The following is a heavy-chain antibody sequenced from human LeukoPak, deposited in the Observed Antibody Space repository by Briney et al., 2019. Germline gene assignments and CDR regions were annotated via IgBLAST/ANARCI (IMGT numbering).Heavy chain of an antibody. Sequence: ASVKVSCKASGYTFTGYYMHWVRQAPGQGLEWMGWINPNSGGTNYAQKFQGWVTMTRDTSISTAYMELSRLRSDDTAVYYCARDPITMVRGVIYGTDVWGQGTTVTVSS. J-gene: IGHJ6*02. V-gene: IGHV1-2*04. D-gene: IGHD3-10*01. CDR3: ARDPITMVRGVIYGTDV. CDR2: INPNSGGT. CDR1: GYTFTGYY.